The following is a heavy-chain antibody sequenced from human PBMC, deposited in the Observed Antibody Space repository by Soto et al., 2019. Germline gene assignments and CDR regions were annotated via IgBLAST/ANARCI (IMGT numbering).Heavy chain of an antibody. CDR3: HVWEAPFDV. V-gene: IGHV3-53*01. CDR2: LFGSGGT. CDR1: GFTVTGKY. D-gene: IGHD1-26*01. Sequence: PGGSLRLSCAPSGFTVTGKYMHWVRQAPGKGLEWVAVLFGSGGTHYPDSVQGRFTVSRXXXXXXVXLHMXXXXVEDTAVYYCHVWEAPFDVWGQGIQVTVSS. J-gene: IGHJ4*02.